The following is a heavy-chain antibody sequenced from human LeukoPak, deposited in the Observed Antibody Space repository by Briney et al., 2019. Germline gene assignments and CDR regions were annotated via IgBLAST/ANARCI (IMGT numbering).Heavy chain of an antibody. J-gene: IGHJ3*02. CDR3: ASGTSSWVLMAFDI. V-gene: IGHV3-53*01. D-gene: IGHD2-2*01. Sequence: PGGSLRFSCAASGFTVSSNYMSWVRQAPGKGLEWVSIIYSGGSTYYADSVKGRFTISRDNSKNTLYLQMNNLRAEDTAVYYCASGTSSWVLMAFDIWGQGTMVTVSS. CDR2: IYSGGST. CDR1: GFTVSSNY.